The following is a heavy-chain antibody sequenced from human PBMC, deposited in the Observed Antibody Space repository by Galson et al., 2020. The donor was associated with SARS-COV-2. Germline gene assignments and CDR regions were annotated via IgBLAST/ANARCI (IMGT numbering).Heavy chain of an antibody. J-gene: IGHJ6*02. D-gene: IGHD3-10*01. V-gene: IGHV4-4*07. CDR1: GGSISSSY. CDR3: ARQGPAGEYGSGNYGLDG. Sequence: ASETLSLTCTVSGGSISSSYWSWLRQPAGKGLEWIGRIYSSGRPNYNPSLKRRVTMSVDTSKNQFSLKLSSVTAADTAVYYCARQGPAGEYGSGNYGLDGWGQGTTVTVSS. CDR2: IYSSGRP.